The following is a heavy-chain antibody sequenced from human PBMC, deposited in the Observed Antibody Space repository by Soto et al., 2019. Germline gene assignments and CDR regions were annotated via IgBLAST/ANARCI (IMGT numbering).Heavy chain of an antibody. CDR3: ARDPGSCRGYFAFFFDY. J-gene: IGHJ4*02. CDR2: IWYDGSNK. Sequence: GGSLRLSCAASGFTFSSYGMHWVRQAPGKGLEWVAVIWYDGSNKYYADSVKGRFTISRDNSKNTLYLQMNSLRAEDTAVYYCARDPGSCRGYFAFFFDYWGQGTLVTVSS. V-gene: IGHV3-33*01. CDR1: GFTFSSYG. D-gene: IGHD5-12*01.